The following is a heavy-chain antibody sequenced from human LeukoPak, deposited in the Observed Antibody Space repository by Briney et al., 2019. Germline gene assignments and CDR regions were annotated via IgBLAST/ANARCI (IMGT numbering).Heavy chain of an antibody. Sequence: GESLKISCKASGYIFTNFWIGWVRQMPGKGLEWMGIISPGNSDTRYRPSFQGQVTMSADKSINTAYLQWNSLKASDSALYYCARLISSSLYEFDFWGQGTLVTVSS. CDR3: ARLISSSLYEFDF. J-gene: IGHJ4*02. CDR2: ISPGNSDT. CDR1: GYIFTNFW. D-gene: IGHD6-13*01. V-gene: IGHV5-51*01.